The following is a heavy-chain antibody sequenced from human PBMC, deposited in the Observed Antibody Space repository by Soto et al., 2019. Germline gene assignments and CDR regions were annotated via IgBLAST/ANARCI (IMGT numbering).Heavy chain of an antibody. Sequence: QVQLVQSGAEVKKPGSSVKVSCKASGGTFSSYAISWVRQAPGQGLEWMGGIIPIFGTANYAQKFQGRVTITADESTSTDYMELSSLRSEDTAVYYCARNPYYYGSGSYSNMDVWGQGTTVTVSS. CDR3: ARNPYYYGSGSYSNMDV. J-gene: IGHJ6*02. D-gene: IGHD3-10*01. CDR2: IIPIFGTA. V-gene: IGHV1-69*01. CDR1: GGTFSSYA.